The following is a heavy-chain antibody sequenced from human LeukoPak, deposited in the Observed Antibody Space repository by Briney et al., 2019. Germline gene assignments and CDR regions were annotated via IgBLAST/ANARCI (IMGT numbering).Heavy chain of an antibody. CDR2: INPNSGGT. J-gene: IGHJ5*02. CDR3: AMVRGVINWFDP. V-gene: IGHV1-2*02. D-gene: IGHD3-10*01. CDR1: GYTFTGYY. Sequence: ASVKVSCRASGYTFTGYYMRWVRQAPGQGLEWMGWINPNSGGTNYAQKFQGRVTMTRDTSISTAYMELSRLRSDDTAVYYCAMVRGVINWFDPWGQGTLVTVSS.